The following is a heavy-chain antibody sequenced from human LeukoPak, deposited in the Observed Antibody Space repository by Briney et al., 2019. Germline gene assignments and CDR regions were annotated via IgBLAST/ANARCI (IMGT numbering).Heavy chain of an antibody. V-gene: IGHV3-48*04. CDR2: ISSSSSTI. J-gene: IGHJ4*02. D-gene: IGHD3-10*01. CDR1: GFTFSSYS. CDR3: ARDVSTMVRGVMNY. Sequence: GGSLRLSCVASGFTFSSYSMNWVRQAPGKGLEWVSYISSSSSTIYYADSVKGRFTISRDNAKNSLYLQMNSLRAEDTAVYYCARDVSTMVRGVMNYWGQGTLVTVSS.